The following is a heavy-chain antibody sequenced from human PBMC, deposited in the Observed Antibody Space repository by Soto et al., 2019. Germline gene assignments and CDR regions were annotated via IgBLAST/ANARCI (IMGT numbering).Heavy chain of an antibody. J-gene: IGHJ6*03. CDR2: IKSKTDGGTT. V-gene: IGHV3-15*01. D-gene: IGHD2-2*01. CDR1: GFTFSNAW. Sequence: GGSLRLSCAASGFTFSNAWMSWVRQAPGKGLEWVGRIKSKTDGGTTDYAAPVKGRFTISRDDSKNTLYLQMNSLKTEDTAVYYCTTLYCSSTSCYGGPYYYYYYMDVWGKGTTVTVSS. CDR3: TTLYCSSTSCYGGPYYYYYYMDV.